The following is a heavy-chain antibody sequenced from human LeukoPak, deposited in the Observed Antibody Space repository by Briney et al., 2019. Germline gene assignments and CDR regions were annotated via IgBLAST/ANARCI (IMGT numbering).Heavy chain of an antibody. J-gene: IGHJ4*02. CDR1: GFSFSNYA. V-gene: IGHV3-23*01. D-gene: IGHD3/OR15-3a*01. Sequence: GGSLRLSCAASGFSFSNYAMSWVRQAPGKGLEWVSAISGSGGSTYYTDSVKGRFTISRDNSKNTLYLQMNSLRAGDTAVYYCARSLLGWHLLWDFWGQGTLVTVSS. CDR2: ISGSGGST. CDR3: ARSLLGWHLLWDF.